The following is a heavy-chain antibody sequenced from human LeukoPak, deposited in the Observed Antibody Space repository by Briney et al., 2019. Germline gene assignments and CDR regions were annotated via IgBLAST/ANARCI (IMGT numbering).Heavy chain of an antibody. CDR2: IIPILGIA. Sequence: SVKVSCKASGGTFSSYAISWVRQAPGQGLEWMGRIIPILGIANYAQRFQGRVTITADKSTSTAYMELSSLRSEDTAVYYCASDGGPVAARLLVGTSFDYWGQGTLVTVSS. CDR3: ASDGGPVAARLLVGTSFDY. D-gene: IGHD6-6*01. V-gene: IGHV1-69*04. J-gene: IGHJ4*02. CDR1: GGTFSSYA.